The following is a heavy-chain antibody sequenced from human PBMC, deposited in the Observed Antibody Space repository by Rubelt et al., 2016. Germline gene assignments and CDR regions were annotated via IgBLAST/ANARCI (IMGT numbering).Heavy chain of an antibody. CDR3: ARDPGPRGNDY. J-gene: IGHJ4*02. CDR2: IIPILGIA. D-gene: IGHD3-10*01. V-gene: IGHV1-69*04. Sequence: GAEVKKPGSSVKVSCKASGGTFSSYAISWVRQAPGQGLEWMGRIIPILGIANYAQKFQGRVTITADKSTSTAYMELSSLRSEDTAVYYCARDPGPRGNDYWGQGTPVTVSS. CDR1: GGTFSSYA.